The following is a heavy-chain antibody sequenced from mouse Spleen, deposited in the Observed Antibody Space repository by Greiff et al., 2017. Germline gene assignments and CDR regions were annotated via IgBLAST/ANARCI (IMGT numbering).Heavy chain of an antibody. J-gene: IGHJ3*01. CDR2: IEPSDSYT. V-gene: IGHV1-69*01. CDR3: ARTWDEAWFAY. CDR1: GYTFTSYW. D-gene: IGHD4-1*01. Sequence: QVQLQQPGGEFVMPGTSMKLSCKTSGYTFTSYWIHWVKQRPGQGLEWIGEIEPSDSYTNYNQKFKGKATLAVDKSSSTAYMQLSSLTSEDSAVYYCARTWDEAWFAYWGQGTLVTVSA.